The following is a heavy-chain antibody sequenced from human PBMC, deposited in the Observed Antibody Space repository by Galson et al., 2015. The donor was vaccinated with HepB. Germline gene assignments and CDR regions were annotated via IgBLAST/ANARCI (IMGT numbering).Heavy chain of an antibody. D-gene: IGHD3-10*01. V-gene: IGHV3-33*01. CDR2: IWYDGSNK. Sequence: SLRLPCAESGFTFSNYGFHWVRQAPGKGLEWVAMIWYDGSNKYYADSARGRFTLSRDNSKNTLYLQMNSLRAEDTAVYYCVLDWYHYGSESYFYDAFDIWGQWTVVTVSP. J-gene: IGHJ3*02. CDR3: VLDWYHYGSESYFYDAFDI. CDR1: GFTFSNYG.